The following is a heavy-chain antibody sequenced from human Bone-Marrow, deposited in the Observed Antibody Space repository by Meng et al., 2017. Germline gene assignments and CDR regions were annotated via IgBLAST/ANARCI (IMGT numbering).Heavy chain of an antibody. CDR2: IYYSGST. V-gene: IGHV4-39*02. CDR3: ARETISGIVVVPAAITS. J-gene: IGHJ4*02. D-gene: IGHD2-2*01. CDR1: GGSISSRSYY. Sequence: QLQLQESGPGLVKPSETLSLTCTVSGGSISSRSYYWGWIRQPPGKGLEWIGSIYYSGSTYYNPSLKSRVTISVDTSKNQFSLKLGSVTAADLGVYYCARETISGIVVVPAAITSWGQGTLVTVSS.